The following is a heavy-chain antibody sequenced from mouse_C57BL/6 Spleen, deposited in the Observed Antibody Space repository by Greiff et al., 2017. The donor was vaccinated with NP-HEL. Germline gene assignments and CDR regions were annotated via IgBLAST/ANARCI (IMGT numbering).Heavy chain of an antibody. CDR3: ARDIGGWYFDV. D-gene: IGHD2-14*01. V-gene: IGHV1-69*01. Sequence: QVQLQQPGAELVMPGASVKLSCKASGYTFTSYWMHWVKQRPGQGLEWIGEIDPSDSYTNYNQKFKGKSTLTVDKSSSTAYMQLSSLTSEDSAVHYCARDIGGWYFDVWGTGTTVTVSS. CDR2: IDPSDSYT. J-gene: IGHJ1*03. CDR1: GYTFTSYW.